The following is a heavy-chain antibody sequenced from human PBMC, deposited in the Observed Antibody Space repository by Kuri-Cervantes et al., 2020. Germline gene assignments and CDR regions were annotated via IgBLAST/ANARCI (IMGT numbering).Heavy chain of an antibody. Sequence: GESLKISCAASGFTFTYYNMNWVRQAPGKGLEWVSSISSSTSYIYYADSVKGRFTISRDNAKTSLYLQMNSLRAEDTALYYCARVLSYDSSGYYWDYWGQGTLVTVSS. J-gene: IGHJ4*02. V-gene: IGHV3-21*04. D-gene: IGHD3-22*01. CDR2: ISSSTSYI. CDR1: GFTFTYYN. CDR3: ARVLSYDSSGYYWDY.